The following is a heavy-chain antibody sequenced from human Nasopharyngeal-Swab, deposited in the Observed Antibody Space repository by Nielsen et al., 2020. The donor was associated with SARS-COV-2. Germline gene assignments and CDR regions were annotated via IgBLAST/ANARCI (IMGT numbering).Heavy chain of an antibody. CDR1: GFTLSRYW. CDR2: IKEDGNEK. V-gene: IGHV3-7*03. CDR3: TRGLTGHIVQWNPSPY. Sequence: GESLKISCVASGFTLSRYWMSWVRQAPGKGLEWVANIKEDGNEKYYVDSVRGRFTVSRDNAENSLYLQMNTLRADDTALYFCTRGLTGHIVQWNPSPYWGQGTLVTVSS. J-gene: IGHJ4*02. D-gene: IGHD1-14*01.